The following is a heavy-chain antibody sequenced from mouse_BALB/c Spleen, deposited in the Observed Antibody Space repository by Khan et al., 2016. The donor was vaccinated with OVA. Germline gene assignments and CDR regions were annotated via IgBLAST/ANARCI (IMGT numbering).Heavy chain of an antibody. Sequence: EVELVESGGGLVQPGGSLRLSCAPSGFTFTDYYMSWVRQPPGKALEWLGFIRNKANGYTTEYSASVKGRFTISRDNSQSIVYLQMNTLRAEDSATYYCARETVVDIYWYFDVWGAGTTVTVSS. CDR2: IRNKANGYTT. V-gene: IGHV7-3*02. CDR3: ARETVVDIYWYFDV. J-gene: IGHJ1*01. D-gene: IGHD1-1*02. CDR1: GFTFTDYY.